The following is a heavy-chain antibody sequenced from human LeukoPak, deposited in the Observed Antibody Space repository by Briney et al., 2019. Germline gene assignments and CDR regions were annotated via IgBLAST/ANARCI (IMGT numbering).Heavy chain of an antibody. J-gene: IGHJ4*01. Sequence: ASVKVSCKTSGYTFSNYGISWVRQAPGQGLEWMGWITAYNGNRLYAQRFQGRITLTTDTSTSTSYMELRSLEYDDTAIYYCARDNNKVVDHWGQGTLVTVSS. CDR1: GYTFSNYG. D-gene: IGHD1/OR15-1a*01. CDR2: ITAYNGNR. CDR3: ARDNNKVVDH. V-gene: IGHV1-18*01.